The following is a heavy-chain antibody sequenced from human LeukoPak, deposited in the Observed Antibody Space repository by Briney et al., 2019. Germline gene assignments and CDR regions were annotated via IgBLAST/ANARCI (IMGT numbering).Heavy chain of an antibody. CDR2: INAGNGNT. D-gene: IGHD6-13*01. J-gene: IGHJ4*02. CDR3: ARAYSSSWPNEDY. CDR1: GYTFTSYA. Sequence: ASVKVSCKASGYTFTSYAMHWVRQAPGQRLEWMGWINAGNGNTKYSQKFQGRVTITRDTSASTAYMELSSLRSEDTAVYYCARAYSSSWPNEDYWGQGTLVTVSS. V-gene: IGHV1-3*01.